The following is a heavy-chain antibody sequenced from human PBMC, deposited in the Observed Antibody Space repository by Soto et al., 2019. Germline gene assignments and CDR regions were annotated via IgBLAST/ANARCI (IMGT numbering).Heavy chain of an antibody. CDR1: GFTFSSYS. D-gene: IGHD2-2*01. J-gene: IGHJ6*02. CDR2: ISSSSSTI. V-gene: IGHV3-48*02. Sequence: EVQLVESGGGLVQPGGSLRLSCAASGFTFSSYSMNWVRQAPGKGLEWVSYISSSSSTIYYADSVKGRFTISRDNAENSLYLQMNSLRDEDTAVYYCARGYCSSTSCPYYYYYYGMDVWGQGTTVTVSS. CDR3: ARGYCSSTSCPYYYYYYGMDV.